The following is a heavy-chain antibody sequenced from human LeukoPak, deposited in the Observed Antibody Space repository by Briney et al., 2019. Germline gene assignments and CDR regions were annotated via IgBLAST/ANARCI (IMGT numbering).Heavy chain of an antibody. CDR3: AREVNDSSGYYYDY. J-gene: IGHJ4*02. CDR2: IYSGGST. D-gene: IGHD3-22*01. Sequence: PGGSLRLSCAASGFTVSSNYMSWVRQAPGKGLEWVSVIYSGGSTYYADSVKGRFTISRDNSKNTLYLQMNSLRAEDTAVYYCAREVNDSSGYYYDYWGQGTLVTVSS. V-gene: IGHV3-53*01. CDR1: GFTVSSNY.